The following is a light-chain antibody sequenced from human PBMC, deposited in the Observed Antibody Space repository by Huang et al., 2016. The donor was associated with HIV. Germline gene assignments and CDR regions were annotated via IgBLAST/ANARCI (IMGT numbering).Light chain of an antibody. CDR3: QQRSNWPPT. J-gene: IGKJ4*01. Sequence: EIVLTQSPATLSLSPGERATLSCRASQSVNSYLAWYQQKPGQAPRLLIDDASNRATGSPARFSGSGSGTDFTLTISSLEPEDFAVYYCQQRSNWPPTFGGGTKVEIK. CDR2: DAS. CDR1: QSVNSY. V-gene: IGKV3-11*01.